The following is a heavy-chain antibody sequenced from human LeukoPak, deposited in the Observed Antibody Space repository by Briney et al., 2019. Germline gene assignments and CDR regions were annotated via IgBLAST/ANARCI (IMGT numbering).Heavy chain of an antibody. V-gene: IGHV4-59*12. J-gene: IGHJ4*02. CDR2: IYYSGST. CDR1: GGSISSYY. CDR3: ARTVTTSVYFDY. D-gene: IGHD4-17*01. Sequence: SETLSLTCTVSGGSISSYYWSWIRQPPGKGLEWIGYIYYSGSTNYNPSLKSRVTISVDRSKNQFSLKLSSVTAADTAVYYCARTVTTSVYFDYWGQGTLVTVSS.